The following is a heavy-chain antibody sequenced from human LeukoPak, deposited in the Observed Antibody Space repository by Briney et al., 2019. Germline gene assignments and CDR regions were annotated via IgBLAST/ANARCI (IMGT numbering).Heavy chain of an antibody. CDR3: ARQTIDYYGSGSYAYFDY. D-gene: IGHD3-10*01. J-gene: IGHJ4*02. V-gene: IGHV6-1*01. CDR2: TYYRSKWYN. CDR1: GDSVSSNSAA. Sequence: SQTLSLTCAISGDSVSSNSAAWNWIRQSPSRGLEWLGRTYYRSKWYNDYAVSVKSRITINPDTSKNQFSLQLNSVTSEDTAVYYCARQTIDYYGSGSYAYFDYWGQGTLVTVSS.